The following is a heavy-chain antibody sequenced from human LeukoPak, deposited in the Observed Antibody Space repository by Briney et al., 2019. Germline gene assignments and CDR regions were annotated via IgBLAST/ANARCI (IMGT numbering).Heavy chain of an antibody. V-gene: IGHV4-31*03. D-gene: IGHD3-22*01. CDR2: IYYSGST. J-gene: IGHJ4*02. CDR3: ARAAPNYYDSSGSLRNPYFDY. CDR1: GGSISTGGYY. Sequence: SQTLSLTCTVSGGSISTGGYYWSWIRQHPGKGLEWIGSIYYSGSTYYSPSLKSRVTMSVDTSKNQFSLTLISVTAADTAVYFCARAAPNYYDSSGSLRNPYFDYWGQGTLVTVSS.